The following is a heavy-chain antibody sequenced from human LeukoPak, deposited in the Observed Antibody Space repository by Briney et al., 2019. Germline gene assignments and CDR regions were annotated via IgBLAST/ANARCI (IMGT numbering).Heavy chain of an antibody. D-gene: IGHD5-12*01. CDR1: GFSFNKYW. CDR3: ATDGYNSARDN. Sequence: SGRSLRLSCAASGFSFNKYWMSWVRQAPGKGLEWVANTNPDGSQKYYVDSVRGRFTISRDNAKNLLFLQMSNLRAEDAALYYCATDGYNSARDNWGQGTLVTVSS. V-gene: IGHV3-7*01. CDR2: TNPDGSQK. J-gene: IGHJ4*02.